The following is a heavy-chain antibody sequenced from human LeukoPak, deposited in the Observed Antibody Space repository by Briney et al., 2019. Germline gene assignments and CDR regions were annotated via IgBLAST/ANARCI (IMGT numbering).Heavy chain of an antibody. D-gene: IGHD3-10*01. CDR2: IYTSGST. V-gene: IGHV4-4*07. CDR1: GGSISSYY. Sequence: SETLSLTCTVSGGSISSYYWSWLRQPAGKGLEWIGRIYTSGSTNYNPSLKSRVTMSVDTSKNQFSLKLSSVTAADTAVYYCARNLYSFRSGPYFDYWGQGTLVTVSS. J-gene: IGHJ4*02. CDR3: ARNLYSFRSGPYFDY.